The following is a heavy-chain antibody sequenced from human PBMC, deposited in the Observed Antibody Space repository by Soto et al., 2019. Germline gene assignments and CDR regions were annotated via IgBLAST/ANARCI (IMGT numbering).Heavy chain of an antibody. CDR3: GSSNWGSGVAH. CDR2: INGDGSIT. CDR1: GFTFSSYW. Sequence: TGGSLRLSCVASGFTFSSYWMHWVRQAPGKGLVWVSRINGDGSITRYADSVKGRFTISRDNTKNTLYVQMSSLRAEDTAVYYCGSSNWGSGVAHWGQGALVTVSS. D-gene: IGHD7-27*01. V-gene: IGHV3-74*01. J-gene: IGHJ4*02.